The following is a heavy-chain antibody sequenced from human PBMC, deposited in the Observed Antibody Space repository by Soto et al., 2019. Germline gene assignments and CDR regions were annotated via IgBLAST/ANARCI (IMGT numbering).Heavy chain of an antibody. D-gene: IGHD2-8*02. CDR1: GFLCSSYD. J-gene: IGHJ3*02. CDR2: ILVDGRT. V-gene: IGHV3-23*01. CDR3: AKATATGGGAFDI. Sequence: PGWSLKLSCAASGFLCSSYDMSWVRQAPGKWLEWVSTILVDGRTFYVDSVKGRFTISRDSSQNTVYLQMNSLTVGDTALYYCAKATATGGGAFDICGQGTRSPSPQ.